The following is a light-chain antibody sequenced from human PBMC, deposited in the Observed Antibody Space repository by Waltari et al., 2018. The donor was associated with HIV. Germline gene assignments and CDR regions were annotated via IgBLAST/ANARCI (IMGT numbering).Light chain of an antibody. J-gene: IGLJ2*01. CDR2: DNN. CDR1: RSNIGSNP. Sequence: ISCSGRRSNIGSNPVSWYQQLPGTAPKLFISDNNQRPGGIPDRCTDSKSGTSASLAISGLQAEDEGDYYCAACDNILDGLFGGGTKLT. V-gene: IGLV1-44*01. CDR3: AACDNILDGL.